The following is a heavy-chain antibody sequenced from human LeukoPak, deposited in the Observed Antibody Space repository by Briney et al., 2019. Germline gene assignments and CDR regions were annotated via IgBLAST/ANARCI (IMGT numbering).Heavy chain of an antibody. CDR3: ARHGGLIVVVPAAMEDFWFDP. V-gene: IGHV4-39*01. CDR1: GGSISSSSYY. J-gene: IGHJ5*02. CDR2: IYYSGST. Sequence: KPSETLSLTCTVSGGSISSSSYYWGWIRQPPGKGLEWIGSIYYSGSTYYNPSLKSRVTISVDTSKNQFSLKLSSVTAADTAVYYCARHGGLIVVVPAAMEDFWFDPWGQGTLVTVSS. D-gene: IGHD2-2*01.